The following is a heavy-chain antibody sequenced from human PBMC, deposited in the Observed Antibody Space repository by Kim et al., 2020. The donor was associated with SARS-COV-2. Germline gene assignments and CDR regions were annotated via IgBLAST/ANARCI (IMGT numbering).Heavy chain of an antibody. J-gene: IGHJ4*02. Sequence: RFTISRDNSKNTLYLQMNSLRAEDTAVYYCAKSIDWKYYYDSSGYSGVEDWGQGTLVTVSS. V-gene: IGHV3-23*01. D-gene: IGHD3-22*01. CDR3: AKSIDWKYYYDSSGYSGVED.